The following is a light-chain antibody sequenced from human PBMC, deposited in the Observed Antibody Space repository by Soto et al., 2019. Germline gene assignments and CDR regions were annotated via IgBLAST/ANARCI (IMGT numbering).Light chain of an antibody. J-gene: IGKJ3*01. CDR3: QQSYTKSIT. Sequence: DIQMTQSPSTLSASVGDRVTITCRASQSIDNWLAWYQQKPGKAPRLLIYDASRLESGVPSRFSGSGSGTDFTLTITGLQPDDFATYYCQQSYTKSITFGPGTRVDIK. CDR1: QSIDNW. V-gene: IGKV1-5*01. CDR2: DAS.